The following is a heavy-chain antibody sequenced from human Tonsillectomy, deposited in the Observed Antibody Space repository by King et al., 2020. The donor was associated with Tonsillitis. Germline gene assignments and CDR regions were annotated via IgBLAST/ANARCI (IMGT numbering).Heavy chain of an antibody. CDR2: IRGDGGNT. J-gene: IGHJ4*02. V-gene: IGHV3-43*02. Sequence: VQLVESGGGVVQPGGSLRLSCEDSGFTFDDYAMHGVRQAPGKGLEWGSLIRGDGGNTYYADSVKGRFTISRDNSKNSLYLQMNSLRTEDTALYYCAKDIRYGDSPEYFDYWGQGTLVTVSS. CDR3: AKDIRYGDSPEYFDY. D-gene: IGHD4-17*01. CDR1: GFTFDDYA.